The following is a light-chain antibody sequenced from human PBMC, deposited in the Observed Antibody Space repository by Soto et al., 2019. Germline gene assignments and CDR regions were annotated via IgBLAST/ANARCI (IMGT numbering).Light chain of an antibody. V-gene: IGKV3-15*01. J-gene: IGKJ1*01. Sequence: EILMTQSPATLSVSQGERATLSCRASQSISFNLAWYQQKPGQAPRLLIYIASTRAAGIPARFSGSGSGTEFTLTISSLQSEDSAIYYCQQYNNWPSWTFGQGTKVDI. CDR1: QSISFN. CDR3: QQYNNWPSWT. CDR2: IAS.